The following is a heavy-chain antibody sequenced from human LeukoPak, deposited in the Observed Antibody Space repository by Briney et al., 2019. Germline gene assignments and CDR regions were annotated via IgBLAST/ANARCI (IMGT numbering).Heavy chain of an antibody. Sequence: GGSLRLSCTASGFTFGDYAMSWVRQAPGKGLEWVGFIRSKAYGGTTEYAASVKGRFTISRDDSKSIAYLQMNSLKTEDTAVYYCTRPSGSYFIDAFDIWGQGTMVTVSS. D-gene: IGHD1-26*01. CDR2: IRSKAYGGTT. CDR1: GFTFGDYA. J-gene: IGHJ3*02. V-gene: IGHV3-49*04. CDR3: TRPSGSYFIDAFDI.